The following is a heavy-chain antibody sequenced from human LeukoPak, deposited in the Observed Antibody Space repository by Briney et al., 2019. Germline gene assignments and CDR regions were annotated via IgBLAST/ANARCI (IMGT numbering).Heavy chain of an antibody. CDR2: ISYDGSNK. J-gene: IGHJ6*02. V-gene: IGHV3-30*18. Sequence: GGSLRLSCAASGFTFSSYGMHWVRQAPGKGLEWVAVISYDGSNKYYADSVKGRFTISRDNSKNTLYLQMNSLRAEDTAVYYCAKARLALILYYGMDVWGQGTTVTVSS. D-gene: IGHD3-9*01. CDR1: GFTFSSYG. CDR3: AKARLALILYYGMDV.